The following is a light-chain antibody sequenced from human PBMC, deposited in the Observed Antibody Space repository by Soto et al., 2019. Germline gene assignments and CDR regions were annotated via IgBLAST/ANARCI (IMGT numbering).Light chain of an antibody. V-gene: IGKV3-15*01. CDR2: GAS. CDR1: QSVNSN. CDR3: QQYNNCPFT. Sequence: EIMMTQSPVTLSVSPGERATLSCRASQSVNSNLAWYQQKPGQAPRLLIYGASTMATGIPASFIGNGSGTEFTLTTSSLQPEDFAVYYCQQYNNCPFTFGPGTKV. J-gene: IGKJ3*01.